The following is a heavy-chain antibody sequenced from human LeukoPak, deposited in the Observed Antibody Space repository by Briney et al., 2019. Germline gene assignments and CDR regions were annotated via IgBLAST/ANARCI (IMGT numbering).Heavy chain of an antibody. CDR2: IYNSGST. Sequence: PSETLSLTCTVSGDSFSYFYWSWIRQPPGKGLEWIGYIYNSGSTSYNPSLRSRVTISLDTSKNQFSLTLTSVTAADTAIYYCVRDRSSGYYDYWGQGILVTVST. CDR3: VRDRSSGYYDY. J-gene: IGHJ4*02. CDR1: GDSFSYFY. D-gene: IGHD3-22*01. V-gene: IGHV4-59*01.